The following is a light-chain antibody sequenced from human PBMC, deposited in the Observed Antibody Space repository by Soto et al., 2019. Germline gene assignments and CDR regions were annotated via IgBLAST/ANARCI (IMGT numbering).Light chain of an antibody. J-gene: IGLJ2*01. CDR2: EVS. Sequence: QSALTQPASVSGSPGQSITISCTRTSSDIGGYNYVSWYQQHPGKAPKLMIYEVSNRPSGVSYRFSGSKSGNTASLTISGLQADDEADYYCSSYTSSSTWIFGGGTQLTVL. CDR3: SSYTSSSTWI. CDR1: SSDIGGYNY. V-gene: IGLV2-14*01.